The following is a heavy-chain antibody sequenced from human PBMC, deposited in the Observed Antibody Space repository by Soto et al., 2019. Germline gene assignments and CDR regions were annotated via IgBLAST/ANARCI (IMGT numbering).Heavy chain of an antibody. CDR2: ISSSGSTI. D-gene: IGHD6-13*01. Sequence: PGGSLRLSCAASGFTFSDYYMSWIRQAPGKGLEWVSYISSSGSTIYYADSVKGRFTISRDNAKNSLYLQMNSLRAEDTAVYYCARGSSSSWYTWFDPWGQGTLVTVSS. V-gene: IGHV3-11*01. CDR3: ARGSSSSWYTWFDP. CDR1: GFTFSDYY. J-gene: IGHJ5*02.